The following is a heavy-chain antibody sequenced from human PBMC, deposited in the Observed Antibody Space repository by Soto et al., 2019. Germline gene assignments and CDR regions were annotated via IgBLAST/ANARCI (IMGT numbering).Heavy chain of an antibody. V-gene: IGHV2-5*02. CDR1: GFSLSTSGVG. D-gene: IGHD3-10*01. J-gene: IGHJ5*02. CDR3: ARGRQSLTMVRGVIWWFDP. CDR2: IYWDDDK. Sequence: QITLQESGPTLVKPTQTLTLTCTFSGFSLSTSGVGVGWIRQPPGKALEWLALIYWDDDKRYSPSLKNRLTITKHTSKTQGVLTMTDMDPVDTATYYCARGRQSLTMVRGVIWWFDPWGQGTLVTVSS.